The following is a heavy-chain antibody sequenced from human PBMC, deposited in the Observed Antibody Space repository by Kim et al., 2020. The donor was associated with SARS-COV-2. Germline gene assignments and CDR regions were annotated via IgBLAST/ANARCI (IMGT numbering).Heavy chain of an antibody. V-gene: IGHV4-39*01. J-gene: IGHJ4*02. D-gene: IGHD3-10*01. Sequence: SETLSLTCTVSGGSISSSSYYWGWIRQPPGKGLEWIGSIYYSGSTYYNPSLKSRVTISVDTSKNQFSLKLSSVTAADTAVYYCARRNGSGSYYHYWGQGT. CDR2: IYYSGST. CDR1: GGSISSSSYY. CDR3: ARRNGSGSYYHY.